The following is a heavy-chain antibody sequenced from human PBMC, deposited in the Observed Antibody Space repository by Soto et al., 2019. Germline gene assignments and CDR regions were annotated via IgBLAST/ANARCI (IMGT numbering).Heavy chain of an antibody. D-gene: IGHD2-15*01. Sequence: GASVKVSCKASGYTFTSYGISWVRQAPGQGLEWMGWISAYNGNTNYAQKLQGRVTMTTDTSTSTAYMELRSLRSDDTAVYYCARGVDCSGGNCSSFPPDFDYWGQGTPVTVSS. CDR3: ARGVDCSGGNCSSFPPDFDY. V-gene: IGHV1-18*04. CDR2: ISAYNGNT. J-gene: IGHJ4*02. CDR1: GYTFTSYG.